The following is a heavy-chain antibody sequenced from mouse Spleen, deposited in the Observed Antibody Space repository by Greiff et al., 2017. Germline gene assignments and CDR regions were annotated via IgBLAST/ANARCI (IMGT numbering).Heavy chain of an antibody. CDR1: GYTFTSYW. D-gene: IGHD1-1*01. V-gene: IGHV1-55*01. CDR2: IYPGSGST. CDR3: ARDTTVVAWDY. Sequence: QVQLKESGAELVKPGASVKMSCKASGYTFTSYWITWVKQRPGQGLEWIGDIYPGSGSTNYNEKFKSKATLTVDTSSSTAYMQLSSLTSEDSAVYYCARDTTVVAWDYWGQGTTLTVSS. J-gene: IGHJ2*01.